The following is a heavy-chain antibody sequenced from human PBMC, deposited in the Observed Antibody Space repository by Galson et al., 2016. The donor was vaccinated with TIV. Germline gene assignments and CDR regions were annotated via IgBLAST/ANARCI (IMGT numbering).Heavy chain of an antibody. Sequence: SVKVSCKASGYTFTSFDISWIRQAPGQGLEWMGWMSPANGNTGYAQKFRGRITMTRHPSTTTGYMELTGLTSEDTAVYYCARGHYYDTSGYSFDVWGQGTLVTVSS. CDR3: ARGHYYDTSGYSFDV. CDR2: MSPANGNT. J-gene: IGHJ4*02. CDR1: GYTFTSFD. V-gene: IGHV1-8*01. D-gene: IGHD3-22*01.